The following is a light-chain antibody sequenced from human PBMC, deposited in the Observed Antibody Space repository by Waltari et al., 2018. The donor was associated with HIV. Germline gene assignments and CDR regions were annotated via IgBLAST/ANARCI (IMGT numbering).Light chain of an antibody. J-gene: IGLJ1*01. CDR3: SSYTSSSTYHV. CDR2: DVS. Sequence: FSLAQARFGAWFPWPANPHPRPWTHRCGCGYKSRLWYQQHPGKAPKPMISDVSNRPSGVSNRFSGSKSGNTASLTISGLQAEDEADYYCSSYTSSSTYHVFGSGTKVTVL. V-gene: IGLV2-14*03. CDR1: RCGCGYKS.